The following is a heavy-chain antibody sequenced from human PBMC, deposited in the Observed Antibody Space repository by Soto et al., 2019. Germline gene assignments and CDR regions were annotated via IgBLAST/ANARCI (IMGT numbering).Heavy chain of an antibody. CDR1: GFTFSSYD. CDR2: IGTTGDT. CDR3: ATGHCSSYYDYDGMDV. D-gene: IGHD6-6*01. J-gene: IGHJ6*02. Sequence: GGSLRLSCAASGFTFSSYDMHWVRQATGKGLEWVSAIGTTGDTYYPGSVKGRFTISRENAKNSVYLQMNSLRAGDTAVYYCATGHCSSYYDYDGMDVWGQGTLVTVSS. V-gene: IGHV3-13*01.